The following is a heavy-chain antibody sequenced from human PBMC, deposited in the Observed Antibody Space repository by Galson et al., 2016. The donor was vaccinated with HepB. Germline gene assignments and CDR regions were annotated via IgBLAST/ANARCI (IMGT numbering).Heavy chain of an antibody. Sequence: ETLSLTCAVSGYSISNGYYWGWIRQPPGKGLEWIGTIYLSGNTYYNPSLKSRVTIPVETSKNQFSLTLTPVTAADTAVYYCTRDRFMVRGVMIDYWGLGTLVTVSS. V-gene: IGHV4-38-2*01. CDR2: IYLSGNT. J-gene: IGHJ4*02. CDR3: TRDRFMVRGVMIDY. D-gene: IGHD3-10*01. CDR1: GYSISNGYY.